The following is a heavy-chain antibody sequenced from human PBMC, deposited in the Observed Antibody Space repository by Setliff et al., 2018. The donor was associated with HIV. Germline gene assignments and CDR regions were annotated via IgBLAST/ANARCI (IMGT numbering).Heavy chain of an antibody. Sequence: EASVKVSCKASGGSFTSYTFSWVRQAPGQGLEWMGRIIPIVTIAHYAEQFVGRVTITADESTSTTYMEVSSLRSEDTAVYYCARERPGDHYESTGYQLADWFDPWGQGTLVTVSS. CDR1: GGSFTSYT. J-gene: IGHJ5*02. V-gene: IGHV1-69*04. D-gene: IGHD3-22*01. CDR3: ARERPGDHYESTGYQLADWFDP. CDR2: IIPIVTIA.